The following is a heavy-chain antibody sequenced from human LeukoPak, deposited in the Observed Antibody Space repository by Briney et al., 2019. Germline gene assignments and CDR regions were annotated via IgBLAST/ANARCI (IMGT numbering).Heavy chain of an antibody. D-gene: IGHD6-13*01. V-gene: IGHV3-9*01. CDR2: LNWNGGNI. Sequence: GRSLRLSCAASGFTVDDYAMHWVRQAPGQGLEWGSGLNWNGGNIGYADSVKGRFTISRDNAKNYLYLKMNSLRAEDTALYYCAKDIAAAGTSGGYMDVWGKGTTVTISS. J-gene: IGHJ6*03. CDR3: AKDIAAAGTSGGYMDV. CDR1: GFTVDDYA.